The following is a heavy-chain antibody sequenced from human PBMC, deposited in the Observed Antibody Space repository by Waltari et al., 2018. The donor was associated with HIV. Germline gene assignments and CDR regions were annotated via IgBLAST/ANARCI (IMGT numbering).Heavy chain of an antibody. CDR3: ARERRSGYYS. Sequence: QVQLQESGPGLVKPSQTLSLTCTVSGGSISSGSYYWSWIRQPAGKGLEWIGRIYTSGSTNYNPSLKSRVTISVDTSKNQFSLKLSSVTAADTAVYYCARERRSGYYSWGQGTLVTVSS. CDR1: GGSISSGSYY. CDR2: IYTSGST. J-gene: IGHJ4*02. V-gene: IGHV4-61*02. D-gene: IGHD3-22*01.